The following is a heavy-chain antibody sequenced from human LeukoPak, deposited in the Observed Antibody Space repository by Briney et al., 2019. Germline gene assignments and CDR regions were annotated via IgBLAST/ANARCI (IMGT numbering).Heavy chain of an antibody. CDR1: GFTFAAYG. V-gene: IGHV3-20*01. Sequence: GGTLRLPSAASGFTFAAYGVSWVRQAPGNGLEWVSGINWNGGSTGYSDSVKGRFIISRDNAKNSLYLQMNSLRADDTALYHCAASFGDYVNWFDPWGQGTLVTVSS. D-gene: IGHD4-17*01. CDR3: AASFGDYVNWFDP. J-gene: IGHJ5*02. CDR2: INWNGGST.